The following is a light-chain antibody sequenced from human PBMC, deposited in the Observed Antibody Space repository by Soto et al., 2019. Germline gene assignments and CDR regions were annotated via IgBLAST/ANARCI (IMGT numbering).Light chain of an antibody. J-gene: IGKJ3*01. Sequence: EIVLTQSPGTLSLSPGERATLSCRASQSVSSSHLAWYQQKPGQAPRLLIYGSSSRATGIPDRFSGSGSGTDFTLTINRLEPEDFAVYYCQQYGRSPFTFGPGTKVDIK. CDR1: QSVSSSH. CDR2: GSS. CDR3: QQYGRSPFT. V-gene: IGKV3-20*01.